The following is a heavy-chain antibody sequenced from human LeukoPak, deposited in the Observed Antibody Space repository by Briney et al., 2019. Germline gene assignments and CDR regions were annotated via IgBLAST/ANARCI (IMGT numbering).Heavy chain of an antibody. D-gene: IGHD2-21*02. V-gene: IGHV3-30*04. CDR3: AKAEVVTATHFD. CDR1: GFTFSSYA. Sequence: GGSLRLSCAASGFTFSSYAMHWVRQAPGKGLEWVAVISYDGSNKYYADSVKGRFTISRDNSKNTLYLQMNSLRAEDTAVYYCAKAEVVTATHFDWGQGTLVTVSS. CDR2: ISYDGSNK. J-gene: IGHJ4*02.